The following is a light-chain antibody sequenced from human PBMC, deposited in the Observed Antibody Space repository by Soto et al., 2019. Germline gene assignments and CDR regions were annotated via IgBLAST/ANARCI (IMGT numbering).Light chain of an antibody. CDR2: DVS. CDR3: GLYAGSYTMV. CDR1: SSDVGTYNY. J-gene: IGLJ2*01. Sequence: QSALTQPRSVSGSPGQSVTISCTGTSSDVGTYNYVSWYQQHPGKAPKLMIYDVSQRPSGVPDRFSGSKSGNTASLAISGLWAEDESDYYCGLYAGSYTMVFGGGTKLTVL. V-gene: IGLV2-11*01.